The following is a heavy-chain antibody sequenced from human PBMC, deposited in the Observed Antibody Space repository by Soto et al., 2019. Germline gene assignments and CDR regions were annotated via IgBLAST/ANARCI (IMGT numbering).Heavy chain of an antibody. CDR1: GFTFDDYA. CDR2: ISWNSGSI. Sequence: SLRLSCAASGFTFDDYAMHWVRQAPGKGLEWVSGISWNSGSIGYADSVKGRFTISRDNAKNSLYLQMNSLRAEDTALYYCAKAHLYSSSSGFDYWGQGTLVTVSS. J-gene: IGHJ4*02. D-gene: IGHD6-6*01. CDR3: AKAHLYSSSSGFDY. V-gene: IGHV3-9*01.